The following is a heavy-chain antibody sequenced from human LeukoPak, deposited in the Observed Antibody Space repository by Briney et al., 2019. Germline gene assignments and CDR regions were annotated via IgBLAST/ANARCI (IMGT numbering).Heavy chain of an antibody. CDR1: GGSISSYY. CDR2: IYTTGST. Sequence: PSETLSLTCTVSGGSISSYYWSWIRQPAGKGLEWIGRIYTTGSTNYNPSLKSRVTISVDKSKNQFSLKLSSVTAADTAVYYCAREKEYANFDYWGQGTLVTVPS. CDR3: AREKEYANFDY. V-gene: IGHV4-4*07. J-gene: IGHJ4*02. D-gene: IGHD2-8*01.